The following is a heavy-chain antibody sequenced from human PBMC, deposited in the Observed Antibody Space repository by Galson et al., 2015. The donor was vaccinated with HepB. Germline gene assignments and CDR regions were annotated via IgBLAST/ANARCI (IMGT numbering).Heavy chain of an antibody. D-gene: IGHD3-9*01. V-gene: IGHV1-18*04. Sequence: SVKVSCKASGYTFTNYAISWVRQAPGQGLEWMGWISAYNDNTNYAQKFHARVTMTTDTSTSTVYMELRSLRSDDTAVYYCARDSYDILAGYAGFDYWGQGTLVTVPS. CDR1: GYTFTNYA. CDR3: ARDSYDILAGYAGFDY. J-gene: IGHJ4*02. CDR2: ISAYNDNT.